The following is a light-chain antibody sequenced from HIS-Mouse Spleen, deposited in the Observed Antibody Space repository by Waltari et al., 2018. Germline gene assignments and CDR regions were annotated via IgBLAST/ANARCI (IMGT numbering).Light chain of an antibody. J-gene: IGLJ2*01. CDR2: DDS. V-gene: IGLV3-21*03. Sequence: SYVLTPPPSVSVAPGKTARITCGGNNIGSKSLHWYQQKTGQAPVLVVYDDSDRPSGIPERFSGSNSGNTATLTISRVEAGDEADYYCQVWDSSSDHRVFGGGTKLTVL. CDR1: NIGSKS. CDR3: QVWDSSSDHRV.